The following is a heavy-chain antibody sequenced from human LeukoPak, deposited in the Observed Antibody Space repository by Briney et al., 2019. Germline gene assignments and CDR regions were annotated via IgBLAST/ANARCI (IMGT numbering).Heavy chain of an antibody. CDR2: IGTAGDT. Sequence: GGSLRLSCAASGFTLSNFAVHWVRQATGKGLEWVSAIGTAGDTFYPGSVKGRFTISRENAKNSLYLQMNNLRAEDTAVYYCARQMTPHGNFDYWGQGTLVTVSS. CDR3: ARQMTPHGNFDY. J-gene: IGHJ4*02. CDR1: GFTLSNFA. D-gene: IGHD1-26*01. V-gene: IGHV3-13*01.